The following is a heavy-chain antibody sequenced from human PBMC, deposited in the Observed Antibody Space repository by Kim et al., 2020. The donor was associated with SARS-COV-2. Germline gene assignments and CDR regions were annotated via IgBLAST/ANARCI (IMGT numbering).Heavy chain of an antibody. V-gene: IGHV4-59*01. CDR1: GGSISSYY. Sequence: SETLSLTCTVSGGSISSYYWSWIRQPPGKGLEWIGYIHYSGSTNYNPSLKSRVTISVDTSKNQFSLKLSSVTAADTAVYYCARGLEGYSSGWYWDYWGQGTLVTVSS. CDR2: IHYSGST. J-gene: IGHJ4*02. CDR3: ARGLEGYSSGWYWDY. D-gene: IGHD6-19*01.